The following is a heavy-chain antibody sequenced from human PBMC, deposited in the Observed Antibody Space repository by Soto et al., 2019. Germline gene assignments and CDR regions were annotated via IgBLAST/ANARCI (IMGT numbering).Heavy chain of an antibody. CDR1: GFTFSSYG. J-gene: IGHJ6*02. CDR2: ISYDGSNK. CDR3: AKESEMTTVTIYGMDV. V-gene: IGHV3-30*18. D-gene: IGHD4-17*01. Sequence: QVQLVESGGGVVQPGRSLRLSCAASGFTFSSYGMHWVRQAPGKGLEWVAVISYDGSNKYYADSVKGRFTISRDNSKNTLYLQMNGLRAEDTAVYYCAKESEMTTVTIYGMDVWGQGTTVTVSS.